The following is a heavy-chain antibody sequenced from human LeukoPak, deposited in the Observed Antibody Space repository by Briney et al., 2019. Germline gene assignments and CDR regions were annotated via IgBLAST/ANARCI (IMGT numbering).Heavy chain of an antibody. CDR3: ARDQWGSGWLLVY. V-gene: IGHV1-2*02. Sequence: ASVKVSFKASGYSFTVYYMLWVRQTPGQGLEWMGWINPNSGGTNYAQKFQGRVTMTRDTYISTAYMELSRLRADDTAGYYCARDQWGSGWLLVYWGQGTLVTVSS. D-gene: IGHD6-19*01. CDR1: GYSFTVYY. J-gene: IGHJ4*02. CDR2: INPNSGGT.